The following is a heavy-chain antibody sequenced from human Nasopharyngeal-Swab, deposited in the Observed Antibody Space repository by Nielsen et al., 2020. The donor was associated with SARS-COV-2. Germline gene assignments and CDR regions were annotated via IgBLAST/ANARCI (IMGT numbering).Heavy chain of an antibody. CDR2: ISHNSGT. CDR1: GVSITSQY. CDR3: AKEGATGWFDP. V-gene: IGHV4-59*11. Sequence: SETLSLTCTVSGVSITSQYWSWIPQPPGKGLEWIGYISHNSGTSYNPSLKSRVTMFMDTSKNQFSLRLTSVTAADTAVYYCAKEGATGWFDPWGQGTLVTVSS. J-gene: IGHJ5*02.